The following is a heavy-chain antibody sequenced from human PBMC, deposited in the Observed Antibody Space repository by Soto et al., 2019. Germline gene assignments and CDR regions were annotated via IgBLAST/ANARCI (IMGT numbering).Heavy chain of an antibody. J-gene: IGHJ6*02. Sequence: QGRLVQSGAEVKEPGDSVRVSCEASGYTFTAYHIHWVRQAPGQGLEWMGWINPKFGDTGYAQDFQCRVAMTSDMSISTVYMELSRLTSDDPAIYYCARNMDYYYGRGSGNGHGVWGQGTTVTVFS. V-gene: IGHV1-2*02. CDR1: GYTFTAYH. CDR3: ARNMDYYYGRGSGNGHGV. CDR2: INPKFGDT. D-gene: IGHD3-10*02.